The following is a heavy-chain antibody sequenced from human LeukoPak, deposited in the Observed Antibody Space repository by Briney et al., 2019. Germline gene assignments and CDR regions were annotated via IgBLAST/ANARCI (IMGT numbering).Heavy chain of an antibody. J-gene: IGHJ4*02. V-gene: IGHV3-33*01. D-gene: IGHD5-24*01. CDR3: VRERTTGNRDAYNSFDY. CDR2: IWYNGRNK. Sequence: PGGSLRLSCAASGFTFSRFGMHWVRQAPGKGLEWVAVIWYNGRNKDYADSVKGRFTISRDNSKKTLYLQMNSLRAEDTAVYYCVRERTTGNRDAYNSFDYWGQGTLVTVSS. CDR1: GFTFSRFG.